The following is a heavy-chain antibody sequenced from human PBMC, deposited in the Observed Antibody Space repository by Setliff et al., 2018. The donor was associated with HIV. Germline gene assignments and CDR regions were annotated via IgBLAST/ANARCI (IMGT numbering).Heavy chain of an antibody. Sequence: EASVKVSCKASGYIFTSYLISWVRQAPGHGLEWMGWISASNGDTNYAQKFQGRVTMTTDTSTTTAYMELKSLRSDDTAVYYCARMGSGWFIGLDPWGQGSRVTVSS. J-gene: IGHJ5*02. CDR2: ISASNGDT. CDR3: ARMGSGWFIGLDP. D-gene: IGHD6-19*01. CDR1: GYIFTSYL. V-gene: IGHV1-18*01.